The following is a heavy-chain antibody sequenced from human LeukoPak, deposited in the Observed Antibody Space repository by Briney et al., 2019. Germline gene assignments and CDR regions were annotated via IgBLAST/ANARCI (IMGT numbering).Heavy chain of an antibody. CDR2: INPNSGGT. CDR1: GYTFTGYY. V-gene: IGHV1-2*02. J-gene: IGHJ4*02. CDR3: ARDRDSSSWYPGSGDY. D-gene: IGHD6-13*01. Sequence: AASVKVSFKASGYTFTGYYMHWVRQAPGQGLEWMGWINPNSGGTNYAQKFQGRVTMTRDTSISTAYMELSRLRSDDTAVYYCARDRDSSSWYPGSGDYWGQGTLVTVFS.